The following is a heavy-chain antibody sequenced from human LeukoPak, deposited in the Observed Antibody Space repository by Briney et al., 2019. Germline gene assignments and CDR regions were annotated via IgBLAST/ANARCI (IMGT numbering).Heavy chain of an antibody. CDR1: GFSFSTYV. Sequence: GRSLRLSCAASGFSFSTYVMHWVRQAPDTGLEWVALIWHDGSKEYYADSVKGRFTISRDNSKNTLYLEMNSLRADDTAVYYCAGDTPPGGEYYFEYWGQGALVTVSS. V-gene: IGHV3-33*01. CDR3: AGDTPPGGEYYFEY. J-gene: IGHJ4*02. D-gene: IGHD3-16*01. CDR2: IWHDGSKE.